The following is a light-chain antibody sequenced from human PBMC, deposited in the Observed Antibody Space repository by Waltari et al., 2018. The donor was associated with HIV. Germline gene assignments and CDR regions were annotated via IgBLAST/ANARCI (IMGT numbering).Light chain of an antibody. CDR2: EVS. CDR1: SSDVGGYNL. CDR3: CAYAGSTTYIS. J-gene: IGLJ2*01. V-gene: IGLV2-23*02. Sequence: QSALTQPASVSGSPGQSITISCTGTSSDVGGYNLVSCYQQHPGKAPKLMIYEVSKRPSGVSNLLSGAKSSNTADLTISGLQAEDDADYYSCAYAGSTTYISVVGGTKLTVL.